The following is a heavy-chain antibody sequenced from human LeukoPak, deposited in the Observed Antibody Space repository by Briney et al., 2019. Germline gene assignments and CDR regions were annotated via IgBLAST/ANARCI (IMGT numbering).Heavy chain of an antibody. CDR3: ARYGDYVFNY. Sequence: GGSLRLSCAASGFIFRTYAMSWVRQAPGKGLEWVSVINGAGDKTYYADSVKGRFTISRDNAKNSLYLQMNSLRAEDTAVYYCARYGDYVFNYWGQGTLVTVSS. CDR1: GFIFRTYA. D-gene: IGHD4-17*01. J-gene: IGHJ4*02. V-gene: IGHV3-23*01. CDR2: INGAGDKT.